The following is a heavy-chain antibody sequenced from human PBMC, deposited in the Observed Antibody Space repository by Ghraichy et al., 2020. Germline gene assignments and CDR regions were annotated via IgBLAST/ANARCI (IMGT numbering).Heavy chain of an antibody. D-gene: IGHD6-13*01. CDR2: IYYSGST. CDR3: ARGGSSSWYEGDY. J-gene: IGHJ4*02. V-gene: IGHV4-59*01. Sequence: SETLSLTCTVSGGSISPYYWNWIRQPPGKGLEWIGFIYYSGSTSYNSSLKSRVTMSVDTSKNQFSPKLNSVTAADTAVYYCARGGSSSWYEGDYWGQGTLVTVSS. CDR1: GGSISPYY.